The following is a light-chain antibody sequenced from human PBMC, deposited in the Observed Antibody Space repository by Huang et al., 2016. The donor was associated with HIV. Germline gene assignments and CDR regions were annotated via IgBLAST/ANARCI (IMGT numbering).Light chain of an antibody. Sequence: DIQMTQSPSTLSASVGDRVTITCRASQIINTWLAWYQQKPGKAPNLLIYRASSLQSGVPSRFTCSGSGTEFTLTITSLQPDDLGTYYCQQYNTYLYTFGQGTKLEI. CDR3: QQYNTYLYT. CDR1: QIINTW. CDR2: RAS. J-gene: IGKJ2*01. V-gene: IGKV1-5*03.